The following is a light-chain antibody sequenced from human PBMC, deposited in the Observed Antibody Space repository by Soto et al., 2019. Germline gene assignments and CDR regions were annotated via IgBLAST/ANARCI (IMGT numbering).Light chain of an antibody. Sequence: QSVLTQPPSVSAAPGQKGTISCSGSSSNIGNNYVSWYQQLPGTAPKLLMYDNNKRPSGIPDRFSGSKSGTSGTLDITGLQTGDEADYYCATWDYSLTGEVFGGGTKLPVL. CDR2: DNN. CDR1: SSNIGNNY. J-gene: IGLJ2*01. V-gene: IGLV1-51*01. CDR3: ATWDYSLTGEV.